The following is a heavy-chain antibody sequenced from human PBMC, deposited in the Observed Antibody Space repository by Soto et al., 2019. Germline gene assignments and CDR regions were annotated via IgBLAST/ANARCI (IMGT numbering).Heavy chain of an antibody. CDR3: AAVQGGGSTFHF. CDR1: GFTFTNSA. V-gene: IGHV1-58*02. Sequence: QMQLAQSGPEVKKPGTSVKVSCKASGFTFTNSAIQWLRQARGQRLEWIGWIVVGSGHTDYAQKFQERRTITRDLSTTTAYMELSSLRLEDTAVYYCAAVQGGGSTFHFWGQGTLVTVSS. D-gene: IGHD3-16*01. J-gene: IGHJ4*02. CDR2: IVVGSGHT.